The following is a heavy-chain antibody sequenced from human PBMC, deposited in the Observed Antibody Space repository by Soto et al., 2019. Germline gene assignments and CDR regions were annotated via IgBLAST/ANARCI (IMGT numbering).Heavy chain of an antibody. CDR3: AKEVWGLYTFGRPLDN. V-gene: IGHV3-33*06. J-gene: IGHJ4*01. CDR2: IWYDGSQK. D-gene: IGHD2-2*02. CDR1: GFNFRKFA. Sequence: PGGPLRPSCAVSGFNFRKFAMYWVRQAPGKGLEWVAVIWYDGSQKYYTDSVQGRFTISRDNSNNTLYLQMNSLRAEDTAVYYCAKEVWGLYTFGRPLDNWGHGTLVTVSS.